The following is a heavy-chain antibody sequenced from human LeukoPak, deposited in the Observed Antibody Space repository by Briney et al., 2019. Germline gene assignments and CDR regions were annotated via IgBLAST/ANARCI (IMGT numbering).Heavy chain of an antibody. J-gene: IGHJ4*02. Sequence: GGSLRLSCAASGFTFNYAWMSWVRQVPGKGLEWVGQTVSEIDGGTTDYAAPVKGRFTISRDDSKNTLYLQMNSLKTEDTAVYYCTTASGSSLDYWGQGTLVTVSS. D-gene: IGHD6-13*01. V-gene: IGHV3-15*04. CDR2: TVSEIDGGTT. CDR1: GFTFNYAW. CDR3: TTASGSSLDY.